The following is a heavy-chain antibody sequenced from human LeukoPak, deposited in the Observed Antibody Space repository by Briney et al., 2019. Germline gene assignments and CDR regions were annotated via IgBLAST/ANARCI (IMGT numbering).Heavy chain of an antibody. V-gene: IGHV4-39*01. CDR2: IYYSGNS. Sequence: PSETLSLTCTVSGGSIGSGSHYWGWIRQPPGKELEWIGNIYYSGNSYYNPSLKSRVTISVDASKNQFSLNLSSVTAADTAVYYCARLSYGSGSHYNFYFDFWGQGTLVTVSA. CDR1: GGSIGSGSHY. J-gene: IGHJ4*02. D-gene: IGHD3-10*01. CDR3: ARLSYGSGSHYNFYFDF.